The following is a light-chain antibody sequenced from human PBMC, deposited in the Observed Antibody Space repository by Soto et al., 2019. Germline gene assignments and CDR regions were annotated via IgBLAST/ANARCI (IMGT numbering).Light chain of an antibody. Sequence: EIVLTQSPATLSVSPGERATLSCRASQSVSTNLVWYQQKPGQAPGLHIFAASTRATNIPPRFSGNGSGTEFTLTICSLQSEDFAVYYCQQYINWPPLTFGGGTKVEIK. V-gene: IGKV3-15*01. CDR2: AAS. CDR3: QQYINWPPLT. J-gene: IGKJ4*01. CDR1: QSVSTN.